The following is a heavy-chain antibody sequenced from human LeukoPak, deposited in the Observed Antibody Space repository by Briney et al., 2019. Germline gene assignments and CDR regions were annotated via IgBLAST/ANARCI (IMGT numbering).Heavy chain of an antibody. CDR1: GFTVSSNY. J-gene: IGHJ4*02. CDR3: AESSGNYLYFDY. CDR2: IYSAGTT. Sequence: GGSLRLSCAASGFTVSSNYMSWVRQAPGQGLEWVSVIYSAGTTYYADSVKGRFTISRGNSKNTLYLQMNSLRAEDTAVYYCAESSGNYLYFDYWGQGTLVTVSS. V-gene: IGHV3-53*01. D-gene: IGHD3-10*01.